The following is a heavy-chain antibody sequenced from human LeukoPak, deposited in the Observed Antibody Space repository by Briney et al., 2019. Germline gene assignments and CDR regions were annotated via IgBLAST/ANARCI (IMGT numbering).Heavy chain of an antibody. CDR1: GFTFSGSA. D-gene: IGHD4-17*01. J-gene: IGHJ4*02. Sequence: GGSLRLSWAASGFTFSGSAMHWVRQASGKGLEWVGRIRSKANSYATAYAASVKGRFTISRDDSKNTAYLQMNSLKTEDTAVYYCTRRNFYGDDYWGQGTLVTVSS. CDR3: TRRNFYGDDY. V-gene: IGHV3-73*01. CDR2: IRSKANSYAT.